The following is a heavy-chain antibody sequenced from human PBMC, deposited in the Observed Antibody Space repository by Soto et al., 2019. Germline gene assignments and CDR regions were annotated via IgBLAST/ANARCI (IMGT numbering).Heavy chain of an antibody. Sequence: QVQLVQSGAEVKKPGASVKVSCKASGYTFSSHATHWLRQAPGQRLEWMGWINGGNGDTKYSQKFQDRVTITRDTSASTAYMELSSLRSEDTAVYYCARERWQQVVYCDYWGQGTLVTVSS. V-gene: IGHV1-3*01. CDR1: GYTFSSHA. CDR2: INGGNGDT. J-gene: IGHJ4*02. D-gene: IGHD6-13*01. CDR3: ARERWQQVVYCDY.